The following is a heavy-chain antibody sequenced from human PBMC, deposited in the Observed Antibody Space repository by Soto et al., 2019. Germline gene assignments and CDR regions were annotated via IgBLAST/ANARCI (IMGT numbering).Heavy chain of an antibody. D-gene: IGHD3-10*01. CDR3: ASGSYGSGSYSPPRGFDP. CDR1: GGTFSSYA. J-gene: IGHJ5*02. V-gene: IGHV1-69*13. Sequence: ASVKVSCKASGGTFSSYAISWVRQAPGQGLEWMGGIIPIFGTANYAQKFQGRVTITADESTSTAYMELSSLRSEDTAVYYCASGSYGSGSYSPPRGFDPWGQGTLVTVSS. CDR2: IIPIFGTA.